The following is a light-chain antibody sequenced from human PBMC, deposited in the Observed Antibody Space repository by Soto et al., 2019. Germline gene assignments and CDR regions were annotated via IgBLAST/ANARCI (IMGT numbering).Light chain of an antibody. V-gene: IGKV3-11*01. CDR2: DAS. CDR3: QDYGSALIT. Sequence: LRQTAPKLSVSGGERAPLSCRASQSVSSYLAWYQQKPGQAPRLLIYDASNRATGIPARFSGSGSGTDYNLAMRSLEPEDIAVYYCQDYGSALITVAEGTRLEIK. CDR1: QSVSSY. J-gene: IGKJ5*01.